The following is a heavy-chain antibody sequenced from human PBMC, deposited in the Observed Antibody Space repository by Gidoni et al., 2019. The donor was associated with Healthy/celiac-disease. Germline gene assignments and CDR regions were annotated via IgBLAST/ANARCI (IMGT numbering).Heavy chain of an antibody. CDR2: INHSGST. CDR3: ARGGVGATGVWFDP. CDR1: GGSFSGYY. J-gene: IGHJ5*02. Sequence: QVQLQQWGAGLLKPSETLSLTCAVYGGSFSGYYWSWIRQPPGKGLEWIGEINHSGSTNYNPSLKSRVTIAVDTSKNQFSLKLSSVTAADTAVYYCARGGVGATGVWFDPWGQGTLVTVSS. D-gene: IGHD1-26*01. V-gene: IGHV4-34*01.